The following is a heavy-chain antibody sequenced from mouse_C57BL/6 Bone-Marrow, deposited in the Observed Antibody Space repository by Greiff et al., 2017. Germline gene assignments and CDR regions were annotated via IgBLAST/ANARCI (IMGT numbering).Heavy chain of an antibody. D-gene: IGHD2-3*01. Sequence: QVQLQQPGAELVKPGASVKMSCKASGYTFTSYWITWVKQRPGQGLEWIGEIYPGSGSTNYNEKFKSKATLTVDTSSSTAYMQLCSLTSEDSAVYYCAKWGWLLLYAMAYWGQGTSVTVSS. CDR1: GYTFTSYW. CDR3: AKWGWLLLYAMAY. CDR2: IYPGSGST. V-gene: IGHV1-55*01. J-gene: IGHJ4*01.